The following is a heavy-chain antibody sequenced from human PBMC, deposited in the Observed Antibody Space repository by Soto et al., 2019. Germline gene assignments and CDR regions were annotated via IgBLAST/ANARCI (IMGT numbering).Heavy chain of an antibody. D-gene: IGHD2-15*01. V-gene: IGHV1-3*01. J-gene: IGHJ5*02. CDR2: INAGNGNT. Sequence: ASVKVSCKASGYTFTSYAMHWVRQAPGQRLEWMGWINAGNGNTKYSQKFQGRVTITRDTSASTAYMELSSLRSEDTAVYYCAREGPGYCSGGSCYPWFEPWGQGALVTVSS. CDR1: GYTFTSYA. CDR3: AREGPGYCSGGSCYPWFEP.